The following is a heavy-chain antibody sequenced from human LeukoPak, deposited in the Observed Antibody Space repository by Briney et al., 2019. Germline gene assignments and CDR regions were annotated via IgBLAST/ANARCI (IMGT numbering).Heavy chain of an antibody. J-gene: IGHJ4*02. CDR1: GGSISSYY. CDR3: ATTPTLGYCSGGSCSSGDY. Sequence: PSETLSLTCTVSGGSISSYYWSWIRQPAGKGLEWMGRIYTSGSTNYNPSLKSRVTMSVDTSKNQFSLKLSSVTAADTAVYYCATTPTLGYCSGGSCSSGDYWDQGTLVTVSS. D-gene: IGHD2-15*01. CDR2: IYTSGST. V-gene: IGHV4-4*07.